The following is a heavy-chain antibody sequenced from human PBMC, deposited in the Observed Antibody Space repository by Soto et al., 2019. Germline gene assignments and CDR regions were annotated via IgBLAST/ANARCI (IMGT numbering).Heavy chain of an antibody. CDR2: IYYSGST. CDR1: GGSISSGDYF. Sequence: QVQLQESGPGLVKPSQTLSLTCTVSGGSISSGDYFWSWIRQPPGKGLEWIGYIYYSGSTYYNPSLKSPVTRSVATSKNQFSLKRGSVTAADTAAYSCARVTAGVVYWGQGTLVTVFS. D-gene: IGHD6-13*01. CDR3: ARVTAGVVY. V-gene: IGHV4-30-4*01. J-gene: IGHJ4*02.